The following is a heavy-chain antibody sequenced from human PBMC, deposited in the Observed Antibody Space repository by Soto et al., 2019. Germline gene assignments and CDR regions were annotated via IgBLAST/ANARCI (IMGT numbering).Heavy chain of an antibody. CDR2: ISTKGVGT. J-gene: IGHJ6*03. D-gene: IGHD6-6*01. CDR3: ARRARPDFYYMDV. V-gene: IGHV3-64*01. Sequence: EVQLVESGGGLAQPGGSLRLSCAASGFTLSGYAMDWVRQAPGTGLEYVSGISTKGVGTYYANSVQGRFTISRDNSKNTVYLQMGSLRPEDMAVYYCARRARPDFYYMDVWGKGTTVTVSS. CDR1: GFTLSGYA.